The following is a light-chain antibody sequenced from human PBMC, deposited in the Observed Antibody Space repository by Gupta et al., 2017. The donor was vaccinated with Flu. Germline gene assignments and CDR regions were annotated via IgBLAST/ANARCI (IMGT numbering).Light chain of an antibody. V-gene: IGKV1-5*03. J-gene: IGKJ1*01. CDR3: QQYDTFWT. Sequence: DIQMTQSPSRLSASVGDRVVVTCRASQSINRWLAWYQQKPGKAPKLLIYKASTLETGVPSRFSGSGSGTDFTLTITSLQPDDFATYYCQQYDTFWTFGQGTKVEIK. CDR2: KAS. CDR1: QSINRW.